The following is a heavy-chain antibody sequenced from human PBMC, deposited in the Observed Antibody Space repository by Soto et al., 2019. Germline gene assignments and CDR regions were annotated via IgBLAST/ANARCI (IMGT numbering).Heavy chain of an antibody. J-gene: IGHJ6*02. V-gene: IGHV2-70*20. D-gene: IGHD6-19*01. CDR1: GFSLTTSGVG. CDR2: INWGDDT. CDR3: VRTAYSSGWYGYLGMDV. Sequence: SGPTLVNPTQTLTLTCTFSGFSLTTSGVGGIWVRQPPGRAPEWLALINWGDDTYYTTSLKIRLTIARDTSKNQVVLTVTNMDPVDTATYYCVRTAYSSGWYGYLGMDVWGQGTTVTVSS.